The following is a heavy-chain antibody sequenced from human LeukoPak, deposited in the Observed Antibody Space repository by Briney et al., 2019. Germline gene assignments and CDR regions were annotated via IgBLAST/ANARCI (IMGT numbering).Heavy chain of an antibody. CDR1: GGSISSGGYY. V-gene: IGHV4-31*03. D-gene: IGHD3-3*01. Sequence: SETLSLTCTVSGGSISSGGYYWSWIRQHPGKGLEWIRYIYYSGSTYYNPSLKSRVTISVDTSKNQFSLKLSSVTAADTAVYYCARDVRSGYLRWFDSWGQGTLVTVSS. CDR2: IYYSGST. J-gene: IGHJ5*01. CDR3: ARDVRSGYLRWFDS.